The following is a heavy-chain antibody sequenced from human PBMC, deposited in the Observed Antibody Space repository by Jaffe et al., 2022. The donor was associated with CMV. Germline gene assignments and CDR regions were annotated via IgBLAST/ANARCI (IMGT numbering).Heavy chain of an antibody. J-gene: IGHJ4*02. CDR2: ISGSGGST. Sequence: EVQLLESGGGLVQPGGSLRLSCAASGFTFSSYAMSWVRQAPGKGLEWVSAISGSGGSTYYADSVKGRFTISRDNSKNTLYLQMNSLRAEDTAVYYCAKARLTLEWLSHWLDFDYWGQGTLVTVSS. D-gene: IGHD3-3*01. CDR3: AKARLTLEWLSHWLDFDY. CDR1: GFTFSSYA. V-gene: IGHV3-23*01.